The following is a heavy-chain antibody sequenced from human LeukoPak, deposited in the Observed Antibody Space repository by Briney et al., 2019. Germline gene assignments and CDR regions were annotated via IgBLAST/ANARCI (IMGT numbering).Heavy chain of an antibody. CDR2: ISAYNGNT. J-gene: IGHJ4*02. V-gene: IGHV1-18*01. D-gene: IGHD4-11*01. CDR3: ASSRDYMTGDDY. CDR1: GYTFTSDG. Sequence: ASVKVSCKASGYTFTSDGISWVRQAPGQGLEWMGWISAYNGNTNYAQKLQGRVTMTTDTSTSTAYMELRSLRSDDTAVYYCASSRDYMTGDDYWGQGTLVTVSS.